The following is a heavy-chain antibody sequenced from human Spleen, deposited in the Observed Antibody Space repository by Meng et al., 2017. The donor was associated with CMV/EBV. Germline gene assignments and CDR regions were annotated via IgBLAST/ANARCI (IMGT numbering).Heavy chain of an antibody. Sequence: ASVKVSCKASGYTFTSYGITWVRRAPGQGLEWMGWISANSGNTYYAQKVRDRVTITTDTSTTTAYMELRSLRSDDTAVYYCAREILLREPPYYGLDVWGRGTTVTVSS. CDR2: ISANSGNT. J-gene: IGHJ6*02. CDR1: GYTFTSYG. D-gene: IGHD2-15*01. CDR3: AREILLREPPYYGLDV. V-gene: IGHV1-18*01.